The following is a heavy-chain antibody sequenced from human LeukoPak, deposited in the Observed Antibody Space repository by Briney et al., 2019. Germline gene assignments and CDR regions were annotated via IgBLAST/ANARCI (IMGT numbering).Heavy chain of an antibody. D-gene: IGHD2-15*01. Sequence: GGSLRLSCATSGFIFSTYSLNWVCQAPGKGLEWVSSNTGSSNFIYYADSVKGRFTISRDNAKNSLFLQMNSLRAEDTAMYYCARSEDYCSGGSCYAHWGQGILVTVSS. CDR3: ARSEDYCSGGSCYAH. V-gene: IGHV3-21*06. CDR1: GFIFSTYS. CDR2: NTGSSNFI. J-gene: IGHJ4*02.